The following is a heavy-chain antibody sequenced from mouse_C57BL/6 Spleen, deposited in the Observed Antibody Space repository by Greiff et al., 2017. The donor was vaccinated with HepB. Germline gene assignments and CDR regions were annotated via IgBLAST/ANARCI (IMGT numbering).Heavy chain of an antibody. D-gene: IGHD2-3*01. V-gene: IGHV2-2*01. CDR2: IWSGGST. CDR1: GFSLTSYG. CDR3: ARNDGYYLAWFAY. J-gene: IGHJ3*01. Sequence: VQLVESGPGLVQPSQSLSITCTVSGFSLTSYGVHWVRQSPGKGLEWLGVIWSGGSTDYNAAFISRLSISKDNSKSQVFFKMNSLQADDTAIYYCARNDGYYLAWFAYWGQGTLVTVSA.